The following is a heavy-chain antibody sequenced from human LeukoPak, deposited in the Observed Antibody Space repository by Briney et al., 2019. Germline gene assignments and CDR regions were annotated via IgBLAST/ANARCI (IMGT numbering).Heavy chain of an antibody. Sequence: GGSLRLSCAASGFTFSSYAMHWVRQAPGKGLEWVAVISYDGSNKYYADSVKGRFTISRDNSKNTLYLQMNSLRAEDTAVYYCASARSGGYEKLTQISSPRPFDYWGQGTLVTVSS. CDR3: ASARSGGYEKLTQISSPRPFDY. CDR2: ISYDGSNK. V-gene: IGHV3-30-3*01. CDR1: GFTFSSYA. D-gene: IGHD5-12*01. J-gene: IGHJ4*02.